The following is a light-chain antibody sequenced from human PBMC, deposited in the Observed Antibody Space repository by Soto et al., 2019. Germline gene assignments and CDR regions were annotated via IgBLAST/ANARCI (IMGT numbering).Light chain of an antibody. J-gene: IGKJ1*01. Sequence: DIHMTQSPSSLSASVGDIVIITCRANQSINSYLNWYQQKPGKGPKLLIFAASSLQSGVPSRFSGSGSGTDFTLTISSLPPEDFASYYCQQTYDTPGFGQGSKVDIK. V-gene: IGKV1-39*01. CDR1: QSINSY. CDR2: AAS. CDR3: QQTYDTPG.